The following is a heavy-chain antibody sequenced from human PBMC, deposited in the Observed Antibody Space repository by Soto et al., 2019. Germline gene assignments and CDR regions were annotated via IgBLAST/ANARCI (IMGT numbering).Heavy chain of an antibody. CDR3: TRSYRRYCSGGSCYSYYYYYMDV. V-gene: IGHV4-59*01. D-gene: IGHD2-15*01. CDR2: IYYSGST. CDR1: GGSISSYY. J-gene: IGHJ6*03. Sequence: SETLSLTCTVSGGSISSYYWSWIRQPPGKGLEWIGYIYYSGSTNYNPSLKSRVTISVDTSKNQFSLKLSSVTAADTAVYYCTRSYRRYCSGGSCYSYYYYYMDVWGKGTTVTVSS.